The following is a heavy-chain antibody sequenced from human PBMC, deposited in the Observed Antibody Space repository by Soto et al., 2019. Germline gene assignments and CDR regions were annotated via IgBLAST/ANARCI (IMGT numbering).Heavy chain of an antibody. CDR3: AKDRTVTTSSWYFDL. V-gene: IGHV3-23*01. Sequence: EVQLLESGGGLVQPGGSLRLSCAASGFTFSSYAMSWVRPAPGKGLEWVSAISGSGGSTYYADSVKGRFTISRDNSKNTLYLQMNSLRAEDTAVYYCAKDRTVTTSSWYFDLWGRGTLVTVSS. CDR1: GFTFSSYA. D-gene: IGHD4-17*01. CDR2: ISGSGGST. J-gene: IGHJ2*01.